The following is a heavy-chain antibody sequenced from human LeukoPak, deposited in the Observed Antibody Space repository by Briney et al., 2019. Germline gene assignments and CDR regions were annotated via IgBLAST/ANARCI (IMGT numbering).Heavy chain of an antibody. CDR2: ISSSGSTI. CDR3: ARDVYDYVWGSYRLFDY. Sequence: GGSLRLSCAASGFTFSSYEMNWVRQAPGKGLEWVSYISSSGSTICYADSVKGRFTISRDNAKNSLYLQMNSLRAEDTAVYYCARDVYDYVWGSYRLFDYWGQGTLVTVSS. CDR1: GFTFSSYE. J-gene: IGHJ4*02. V-gene: IGHV3-48*03. D-gene: IGHD3-16*02.